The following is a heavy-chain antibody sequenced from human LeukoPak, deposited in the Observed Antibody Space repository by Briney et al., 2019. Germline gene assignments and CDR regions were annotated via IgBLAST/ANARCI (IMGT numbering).Heavy chain of an antibody. D-gene: IGHD7-27*01. V-gene: IGHV1-18*01. CDR2: ISANHGNT. J-gene: IGHJ4*02. Sequence: ASVKVTCKASGYTFTSYGISWVRQAPGQGLEWMGWISANHGNTYYPQKLQGRVTMTRDTSTSTAYMELRSLRSDDTAVYYCARGLLGTNQDYWGQGTLVTVSS. CDR1: GYTFTSYG. CDR3: ARGLLGTNQDY.